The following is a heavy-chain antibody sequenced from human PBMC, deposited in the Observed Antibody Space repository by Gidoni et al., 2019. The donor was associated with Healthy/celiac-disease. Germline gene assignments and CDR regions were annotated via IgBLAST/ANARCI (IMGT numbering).Heavy chain of an antibody. J-gene: IGHJ4*02. CDR1: GFTFSSYG. D-gene: IGHD5-12*01. CDR2: ISYDGSNK. CDR3: AKDLKEMANIGFDY. Sequence: QVQLVESGGGVVQPGRSLRPPCAASGFTFSSYGMHWVRQAPGKGLEWVAVISYDGSNKYYADSVKGRFTISRDNSKNTLYLQMNSLRAEDTAVYYCAKDLKEMANIGFDYWGQGTLVTVSS. V-gene: IGHV3-30*18.